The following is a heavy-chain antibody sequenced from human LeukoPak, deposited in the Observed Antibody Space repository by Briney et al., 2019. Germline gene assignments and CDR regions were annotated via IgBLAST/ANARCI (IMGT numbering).Heavy chain of an antibody. J-gene: IGHJ4*02. CDR1: GYTFTNYG. Sequence: ASVKVSCXASGYTFTNYGISWVRQAPGQGLEWMAWISAYNGNTNYAQKLQGRVTMTTDTSTSTAYMELRSLRSDDTAVYYCARPGGYSYGYHGEFDYWGQGTLVTVSS. D-gene: IGHD5-18*01. CDR3: ARPGGYSYGYHGEFDY. CDR2: ISAYNGNT. V-gene: IGHV1-18*01.